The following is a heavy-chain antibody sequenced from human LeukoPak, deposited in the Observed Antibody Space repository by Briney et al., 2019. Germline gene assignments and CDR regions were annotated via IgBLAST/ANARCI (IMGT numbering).Heavy chain of an antibody. Sequence: GGSLRLSCAASGFTFSSYSMTWVRQAPGKGLEWVSSISSSSSYIYYADSVKGRFTISRDNAKNSLYLQMNSLRAEDTAVYYCAVTIEATADYWGQGTLVTVSS. D-gene: IGHD1-14*01. CDR1: GFTFSSYS. CDR3: AVTIEATADY. J-gene: IGHJ4*02. V-gene: IGHV3-21*01. CDR2: ISSSSSYI.